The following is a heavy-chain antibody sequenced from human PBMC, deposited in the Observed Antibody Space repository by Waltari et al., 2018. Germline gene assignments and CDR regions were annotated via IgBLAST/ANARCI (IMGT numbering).Heavy chain of an antibody. CDR3: ARSSRQFDSWFDP. CDR2: VYHTGTC. Sequence: QLQLQESGPGLVKPSETLPLTCSVSGGSISGSDYYWGWIRQPPGKGLEWIGSVYHTGTCYYNPSLRSRVTVSVDTSKNQFSLKVNSVTAADTAFYYCARSSRQFDSWFDPWGQGTLVTVSS. J-gene: IGHJ5*02. V-gene: IGHV4-39*01. D-gene: IGHD3-10*01. CDR1: GGSISGSDYY.